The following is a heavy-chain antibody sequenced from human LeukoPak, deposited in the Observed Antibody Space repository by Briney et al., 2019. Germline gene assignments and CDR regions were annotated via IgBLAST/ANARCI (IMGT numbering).Heavy chain of an antibody. V-gene: IGHV4-4*07. D-gene: IGHD1-14*01. CDR1: GGSISSYY. J-gene: IGHJ6*02. CDR2: IYTSGST. Sequence: PSETLSLTCTVSGGSISSYYWSWLRQPAGKGLEWIGRIYTSGSTNYNPSLKSRVTMSVDTSKNQFSLKLSSVTAADAAVYYCARGAIQEPGHYYYGMDVWGQGTTVTVSS. CDR3: ARGAIQEPGHYYYGMDV.